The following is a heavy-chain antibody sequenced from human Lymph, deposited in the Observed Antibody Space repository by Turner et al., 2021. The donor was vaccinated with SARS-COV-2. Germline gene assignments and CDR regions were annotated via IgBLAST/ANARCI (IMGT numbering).Heavy chain of an antibody. CDR3: ARMGSSSWYFDY. V-gene: IGHV3-7*01. D-gene: IGHD1-26*01. Sequence: EVQLVESGGALVKPGGSLRLSCAASGFTFSYYWMSWVRQAPGKGLEWVANIKQDGSEKYYVDSVKGRFTIARDNAKNSLFLQMNSLRAEDTAVYYCARMGSSSWYFDYWGQGTLVTVSS. CDR2: IKQDGSEK. CDR1: GFTFSYYW. J-gene: IGHJ4*02.